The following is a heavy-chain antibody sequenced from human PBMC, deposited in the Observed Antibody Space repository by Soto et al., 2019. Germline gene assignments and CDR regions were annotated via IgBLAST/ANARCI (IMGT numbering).Heavy chain of an antibody. D-gene: IGHD6-19*01. Sequence: EVQLVQSGAEVKKPGESLKISCKGSGYGFTSYWIGWVRQMPGKGLEWMGIIYPGDSNTRYSPSFQGQVTISADKSISTAYLQWSSLKASDTAMYYCARQETYNGGWGGWFDPWGQGTLVTVSS. V-gene: IGHV5-51*01. J-gene: IGHJ5*02. CDR1: GYGFTSYW. CDR2: IYPGDSNT. CDR3: ARQETYNGGWGGWFDP.